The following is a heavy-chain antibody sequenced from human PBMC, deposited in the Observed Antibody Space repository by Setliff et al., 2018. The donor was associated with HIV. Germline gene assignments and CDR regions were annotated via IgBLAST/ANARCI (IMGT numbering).Heavy chain of an antibody. J-gene: IGHJ4*02. V-gene: IGHV4-4*02. CDR3: AAASSWDPLLDY. CDR1: GVSISDNNW. Sequence: SETLSLTCDVSGVSISDNNWWSWVRQPPGKGLEWIGEINHSGSTNYNPSLKSRVTISVDTSMDQFSLKLNSVTAADTAVYYCAAASSWDPLLDYWGQGTLVTVSS. CDR2: INHSGST. D-gene: IGHD6-13*01.